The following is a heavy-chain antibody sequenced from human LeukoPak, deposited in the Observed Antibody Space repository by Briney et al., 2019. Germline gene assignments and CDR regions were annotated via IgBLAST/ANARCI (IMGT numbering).Heavy chain of an antibody. CDR3: ARETREWPFDS. Sequence: PSQTLSLTCTVSGGSISSGGYYWSWIRQHPGKGLEWIGYIYYSGRTHYNPSLKSRLAMTLDTSKKQFSLSLRSVTAADTAVYYCARETREWPFDSWGQGILVAVSS. V-gene: IGHV4-31*03. CDR1: GGSISSGGYY. CDR2: IYYSGRT. D-gene: IGHD3-3*01. J-gene: IGHJ4*02.